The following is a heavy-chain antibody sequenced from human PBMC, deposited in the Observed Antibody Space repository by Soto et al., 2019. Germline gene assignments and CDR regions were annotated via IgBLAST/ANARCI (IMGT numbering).Heavy chain of an antibody. Sequence: AETLTISCRVGGYSFSTVWIDWVRKMPGEGLEWMGIIYPGDSDTRYRPSFQGQVTISADKSISTAFLQWSSLKASDTAMYYCARSGRNGYYGMDVWGQGTTVTVPS. J-gene: IGHJ6*02. CDR3: ARSGRNGYYGMDV. D-gene: IGHD1-26*01. V-gene: IGHV5-51*01. CDR1: GYSFSTVW. CDR2: IYPGDSDT.